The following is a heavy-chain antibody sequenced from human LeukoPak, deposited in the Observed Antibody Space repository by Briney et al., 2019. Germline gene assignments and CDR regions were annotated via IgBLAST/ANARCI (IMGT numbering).Heavy chain of an antibody. CDR2: IYYSGST. CDR1: GGSISSYY. CDR3: ARVGSSGWYYFDY. Sequence: PSETLSLTCTVSGGSISSYYWSWIRQPPGKGLEWIGYIYYSGSTNYNPSLKSRVTVSVDTSKNQLSLKLSSVTAADTAVYYCARVGSSGWYYFDYWGQGTLVTVSS. D-gene: IGHD6-19*01. V-gene: IGHV4-59*01. J-gene: IGHJ4*02.